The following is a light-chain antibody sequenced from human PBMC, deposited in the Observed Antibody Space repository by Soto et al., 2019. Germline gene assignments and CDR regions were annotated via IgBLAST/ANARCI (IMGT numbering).Light chain of an antibody. CDR1: QSVSRN. CDR2: DAS. V-gene: IGKV3-15*01. J-gene: IGKJ1*01. Sequence: EIVMTQSPATLSVSPGDRVTLSCRASQSVSRNLAWYQQKPGQAPRLLIHDASTMASGISARFSGSGSGTEYTLTISSLQSDDFALYFCHEYNNKPWTFGQGTKVEIK. CDR3: HEYNNKPWT.